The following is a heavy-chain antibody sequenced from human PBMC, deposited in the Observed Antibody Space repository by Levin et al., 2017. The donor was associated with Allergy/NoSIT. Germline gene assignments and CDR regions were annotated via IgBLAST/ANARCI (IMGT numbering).Heavy chain of an antibody. J-gene: IGHJ6*02. CDR1: GFTFSDHF. CDR2: IRNKANSYTT. CDR3: ARVIRTRARPDYYYGMDV. D-gene: IGHD6-6*01. V-gene: IGHV3-72*01. Sequence: GGSLRLSCAASGFTFSDHFMDWVRQAPGKGLEWVGRIRNKANSYTTEYAASVKGRFTILRDDSENSLYLQMNSLKTEDTAVYYCARVIRTRARPDYYYGMDVWGQGTMVTVSS.